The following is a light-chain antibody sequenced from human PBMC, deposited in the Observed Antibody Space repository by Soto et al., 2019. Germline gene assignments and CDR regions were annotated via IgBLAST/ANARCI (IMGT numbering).Light chain of an antibody. J-gene: IGKJ5*01. CDR3: QQSYGTPII. CDR1: QSSSNY. V-gene: IGKV1-39*01. Sequence: DIQMTQSPFSLSAPVGDRVTITCRASQSSSNYLNWYQPKQGKAPKLLIYAASTLQIGVPSRFSGSGSGTDFTLTISSLQPEDSATYYCQQSYGTPIIFGQGTRLEI. CDR2: AAS.